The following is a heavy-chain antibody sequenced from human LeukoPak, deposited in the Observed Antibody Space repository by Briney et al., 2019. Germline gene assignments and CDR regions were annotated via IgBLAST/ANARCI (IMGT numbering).Heavy chain of an antibody. J-gene: IGHJ4*02. CDR1: GFTFTSSA. V-gene: IGHV1-58*01. Sequence: SVKVSCKASGFTFTSSAVQWVRQARGQRLEWIGWIVVGSGNTNYAQKFQERVTITRDMSTSTAYMELSSLRSEDTAVYYCARGYSDILTGSPFDYWGQGTLVTVSS. CDR2: IVVGSGNT. D-gene: IGHD3-9*01. CDR3: ARGYSDILTGSPFDY.